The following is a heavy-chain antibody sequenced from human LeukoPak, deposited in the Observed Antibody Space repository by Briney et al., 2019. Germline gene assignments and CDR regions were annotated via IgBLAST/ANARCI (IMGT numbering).Heavy chain of an antibody. J-gene: IGHJ4*02. Sequence: PGGSLRLSCAASGFTFSSYAMHWVRQAPGKGLEWVAVVSTDGINKYYADSVEGRFTISRDNSKNTLYLQMNSLRAEDTAVYYCARDPGSHWFDYWGQGTLVTVSS. CDR1: GFTFSSYA. CDR3: ARDPGSHWFDY. CDR2: VSTDGINK. V-gene: IGHV3-30-3*01. D-gene: IGHD2-15*01.